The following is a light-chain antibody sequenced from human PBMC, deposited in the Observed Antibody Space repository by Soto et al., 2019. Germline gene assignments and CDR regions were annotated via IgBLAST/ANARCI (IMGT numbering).Light chain of an antibody. CDR2: EAT. CDR1: SSDVVSSNL. Sequence: QSALTQPASVSGSPGQSITISCTGTSSDVVSSNLVSWYQQYPGKAPKLIIYEATKRPSGVSDRFSGSKSDNTASLTISGLQAEDEADYHCCSYAGNSDVLFGGGTKLTVL. V-gene: IGLV2-23*01. CDR3: CSYAGNSDVL. J-gene: IGLJ3*02.